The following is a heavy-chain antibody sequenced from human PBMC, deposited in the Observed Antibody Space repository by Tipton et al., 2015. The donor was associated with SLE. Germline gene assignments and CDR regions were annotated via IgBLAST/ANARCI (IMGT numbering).Heavy chain of an antibody. J-gene: IGHJ4*02. Sequence: GSLRLSCAASGFTFSSYGMHWVRQAPGKGLEWVAFIRYDGSNKYYADSVKGRFTISRDNSKNTLYLQMNSLRAEDTAVYYCAKDLARYSGYEGLEYWGQGTLVTVSS. CDR1: GFTFSSYG. CDR2: IRYDGSNK. CDR3: AKDLARYSGYEGLEY. V-gene: IGHV3-30*02. D-gene: IGHD5-12*01.